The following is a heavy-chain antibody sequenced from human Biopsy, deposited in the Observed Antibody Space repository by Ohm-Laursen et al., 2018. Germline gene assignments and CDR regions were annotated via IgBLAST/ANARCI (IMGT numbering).Heavy chain of an antibody. V-gene: IGHV4-39*07. CDR1: GVSINGGRYY. CDR3: ARVAGGYAYYYGMDV. J-gene: IGHJ6*02. D-gene: IGHD2-2*01. CDR2: IYYDGIT. Sequence: SETLSLTCTVSGVSINGGRYYWGWIRQPPGEGLEWIGNIYYDGITYYNPSLKSRVAMSVDTSKNQFSLRLTSVTAADTAVYYCARVAGGYAYYYGMDVWGQGTTVIVSS.